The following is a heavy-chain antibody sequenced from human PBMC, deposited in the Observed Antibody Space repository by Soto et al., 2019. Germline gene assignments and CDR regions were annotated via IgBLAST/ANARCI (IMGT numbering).Heavy chain of an antibody. V-gene: IGHV4-59*01. CDR3: ARSVAVPGAHIDY. J-gene: IGHJ4*02. Sequence: SETLSLTCSVSGGSISGSYWSWIRQSPGKGLEWIGYVYYTGSTNYSSSLRSRVSISVDTSKNEFSLRLSSVTAADTAVYFCARSVAVPGAHIDYWGQGTQVTVSS. CDR1: GGSISGSY. CDR2: VYYTGST. D-gene: IGHD6-19*01.